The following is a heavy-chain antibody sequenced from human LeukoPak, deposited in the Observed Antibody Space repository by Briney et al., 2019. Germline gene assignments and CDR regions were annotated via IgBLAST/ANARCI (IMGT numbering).Heavy chain of an antibody. D-gene: IGHD5-18*01. CDR2: MSSSDDGR. V-gene: IGHV3-23*01. CDR3: ANDLGWIQLNLG. J-gene: IGHJ4*02. Sequence: GGSLRLSCATSGFSFSSYAMSWVCQAPGKGLEWVSAMSSSDDGRYYAASVRGRFTISRDTSRSTLYLQMNSLRAEDTAVYYCANDLGWIQLNLGRGQGTLVTVSS. CDR1: GFSFSSYA.